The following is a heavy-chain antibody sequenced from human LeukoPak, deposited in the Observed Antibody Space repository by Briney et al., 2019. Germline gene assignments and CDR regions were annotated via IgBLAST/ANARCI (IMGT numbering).Heavy chain of an antibody. J-gene: IGHJ4*02. V-gene: IGHV3-30*18. CDR1: GFTFSSYG. Sequence: PGRSLRLSCGASGFTFSSYGMHWVRQAPGKGLEWVALISFDGSNQYYADSVKGRFTISRDNSKNTLYLQMNSLRAEDTAVYYCAKPPEVGATVGYFDYWGQGTLVTVSS. D-gene: IGHD1-26*01. CDR3: AKPPEVGATVGYFDY. CDR2: ISFDGSNQ.